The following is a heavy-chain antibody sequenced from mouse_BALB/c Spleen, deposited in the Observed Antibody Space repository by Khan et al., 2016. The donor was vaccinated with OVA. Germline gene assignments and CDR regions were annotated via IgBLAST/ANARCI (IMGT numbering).Heavy chain of an antibody. D-gene: IGHD4-1*01. CDR1: GYTFTNYV. V-gene: IGHV1S136*01. J-gene: IGHJ2*01. CDR2: INPYNGGT. Sequence: VQLKQSGPELVKPGASVKMSCKASGYTFTNYVLHWVKQKPGQGLEWIGYINPYNGGTKYSEKFKGKATLASDKSSITAYMELSSLTSEDSAVYYCARGNWQSYYFDNWGQGTTLTLSS. CDR3: ARGNWQSYYFDN.